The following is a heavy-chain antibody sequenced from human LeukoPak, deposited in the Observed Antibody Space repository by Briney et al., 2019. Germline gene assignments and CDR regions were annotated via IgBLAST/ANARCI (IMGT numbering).Heavy chain of an antibody. J-gene: IGHJ4*02. D-gene: IGHD3-10*01. V-gene: IGHV4-61*01. CDR3: ARDEEKGFVDY. Sequence: SETLSLTCTVSGGSVSSGSYYWSWIRQPPGKGLEWIGYIYYSGSTNYNPSLKSRVTMSVDTSKNQFSLKLSSVTAADTAVYYCARDEEKGFVDYWGQGTLVTVSS. CDR2: IYYSGST. CDR1: GGSVSSGSYY.